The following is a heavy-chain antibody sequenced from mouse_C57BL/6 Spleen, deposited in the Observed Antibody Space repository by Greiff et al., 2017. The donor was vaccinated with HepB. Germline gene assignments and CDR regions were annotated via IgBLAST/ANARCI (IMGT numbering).Heavy chain of an antibody. CDR1: GFTFSSYT. D-gene: IGHD2-5*01. CDR3: ARLGYSSYFDY. Sequence: EVMLVESGGGLVKPGGSLKLSCAASGFTFSSYTMSWVRQTPEKRLEWVATISGGGGNTYYPDSVKGRVTISRDNAKNTLYLQMSSLRSEDTALYYCARLGYSSYFDYWGQGTTLTVSS. V-gene: IGHV5-9*01. CDR2: ISGGGGNT. J-gene: IGHJ2*01.